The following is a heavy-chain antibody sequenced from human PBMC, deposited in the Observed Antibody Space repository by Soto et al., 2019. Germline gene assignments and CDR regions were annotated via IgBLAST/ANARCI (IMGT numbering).Heavy chain of an antibody. CDR3: AKDRGAADGTSGDWFDP. CDR1: GFTFSSYA. CDR2: ISGSGGST. D-gene: IGHD6-13*01. J-gene: IGHJ5*02. Sequence: GGSLRLSCAASGFTFSSYAMSWVRQAPGKGLEWVSAISGSGGSTYYADSVKGRFTISRDNHKNTLYLQMKSLRAEDTAVYYCAKDRGAADGTSGDWFDPWCQGT. V-gene: IGHV3-23*01.